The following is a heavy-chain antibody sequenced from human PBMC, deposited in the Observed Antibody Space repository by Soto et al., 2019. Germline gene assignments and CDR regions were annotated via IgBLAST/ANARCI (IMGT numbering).Heavy chain of an antibody. V-gene: IGHV1-69*13. CDR3: AKDRKDSYDSSGYGPNGFAP. D-gene: IGHD3-22*01. CDR1: GGTFSSYA. Sequence: ASVKVSCKASGGTFSSYAISWVRQAPGQGLEWMGGIIPIFGTANYAQKFQGRVTITADESTSTAYMELSSLRSEDTAVYYCAKDRKDSYDSSGYGPNGFAPWGQGTLVTVSS. J-gene: IGHJ5*02. CDR2: IIPIFGTA.